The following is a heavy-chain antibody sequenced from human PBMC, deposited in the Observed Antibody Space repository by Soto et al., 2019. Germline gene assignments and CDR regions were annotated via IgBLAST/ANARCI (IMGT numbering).Heavy chain of an antibody. V-gene: IGHV5-51*01. Sequence: GESLKICCKGSGYSFTSYWIGWVRQMPGKGLEWMGIIYPGDSDTRYSPSFQGQVTISADKSISTAYLQWSSLKASDTAMYYCARPSLILYVWGSYRPSYYFDYWGQGTLVTVSS. J-gene: IGHJ4*02. CDR1: GYSFTSYW. CDR2: IYPGDSDT. D-gene: IGHD3-16*02. CDR3: ARPSLILYVWGSYRPSYYFDY.